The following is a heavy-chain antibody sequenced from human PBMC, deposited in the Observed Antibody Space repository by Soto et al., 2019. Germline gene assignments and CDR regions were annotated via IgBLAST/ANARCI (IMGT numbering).Heavy chain of an antibody. V-gene: IGHV4-59*01. D-gene: IGHD2-21*01. CDR3: ARDSTWGLGFFDY. J-gene: IGHJ4*02. CDR1: GGSISSYY. CDR2: IHYSGST. Sequence: QVQLQESGPGLVKPSETLSLTCTVSGGSISSYYWNWIRQPPGKGLEWIGYIHYSGSTSYNPSLKSRVTISLDTSKNRFSLNLYSVTAADTAVYHCARDSTWGLGFFDYWGQGTLVTVSS.